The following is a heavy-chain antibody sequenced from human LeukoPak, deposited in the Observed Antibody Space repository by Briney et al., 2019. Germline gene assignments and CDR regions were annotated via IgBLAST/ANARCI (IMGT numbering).Heavy chain of an antibody. V-gene: IGHV1-69*05. D-gene: IGHD6-19*01. CDR1: GGTFSSYA. CDR3: ARDLRIASSGDWFDP. Sequence: ASVKVSCKASGGTFSSYAINWVRQAPGQGHEWMGGVIPIFGAPNYAHRFQGRLTITTDESTRTAYMNLTSLRSEDTAVYYCARDLRIASSGDWFDPWGQGTLVTVSS. CDR2: VIPIFGAP. J-gene: IGHJ5*02.